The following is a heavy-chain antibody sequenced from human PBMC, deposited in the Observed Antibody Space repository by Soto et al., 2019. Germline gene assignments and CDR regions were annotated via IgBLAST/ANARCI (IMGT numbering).Heavy chain of an antibody. D-gene: IGHD6-19*01. Sequence: GESLKISCKGSGNSFTSYWISWVRQMPGKGLGWMGRIDPSDSYINYSPSFQGHVTISADKSISTAYLQWSSLKASHTAMYYCASHDSLVVAGTPGGMDVLGQGTTVTVSS. CDR1: GNSFTSYW. CDR3: ASHDSLVVAGTPGGMDV. V-gene: IGHV5-10-1*01. J-gene: IGHJ6*02. CDR2: IDPSDSYI.